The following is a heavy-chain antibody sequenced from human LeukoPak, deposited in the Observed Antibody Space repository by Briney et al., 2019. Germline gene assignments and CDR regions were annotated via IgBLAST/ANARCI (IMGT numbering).Heavy chain of an antibody. J-gene: IGHJ4*02. V-gene: IGHV4-34*01. CDR2: INHSGST. CDR1: GGSFSGYY. D-gene: IGHD1-1*01. Sequence: SETLSLTCAVYGGSFSGYYWSWIRQPPGKGPEWIGEINHSGSTNYNPSLKSRVTISVDTSKNQFSLKLSSVTAADTAVYYWARLNSGMGVFDYWGQGTLVTVSS. CDR3: ARLNSGMGVFDY.